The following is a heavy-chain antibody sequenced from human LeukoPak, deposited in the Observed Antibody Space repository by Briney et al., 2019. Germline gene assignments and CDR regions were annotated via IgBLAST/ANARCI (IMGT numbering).Heavy chain of an antibody. CDR1: GFIFNNYA. V-gene: IGHV3-23*01. Sequence: GGSLRLSCAASGFIFNNYAMNWVRQAPGKGLEWVSAISGGGGSTYYADSVKGRFTISRDNSKDTLFLQMNSLRAEDTAIYYCAEPIRPYDTVGTYRKYYYYGMDVWGQGTTVTVSS. J-gene: IGHJ6*02. CDR2: ISGGGGST. D-gene: IGHD2-8*02. CDR3: AEPIRPYDTVGTYRKYYYYGMDV.